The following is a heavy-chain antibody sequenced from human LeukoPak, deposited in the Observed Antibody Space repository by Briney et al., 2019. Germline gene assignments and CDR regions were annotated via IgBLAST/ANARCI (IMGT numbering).Heavy chain of an antibody. CDR2: TKSDGSST. J-gene: IGHJ4*02. V-gene: IGHV3-74*01. CDR3: ASGRWSDYLDY. CDR1: GFTFSSYW. Sequence: QPGGSLRLSCAVSGFTFSSYWMHWVRQTPGKGLVWVSRTKSDGSSTSHADSVKGRFTISRDNAKNTLYLQMNSLRGEDTAVYYCASGRWSDYLDYWDQGTLVTASS. D-gene: IGHD3-3*01.